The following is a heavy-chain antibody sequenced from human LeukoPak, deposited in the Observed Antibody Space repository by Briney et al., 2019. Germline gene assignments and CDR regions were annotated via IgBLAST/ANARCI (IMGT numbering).Heavy chain of an antibody. D-gene: IGHD2-8*02. J-gene: IGHJ4*02. V-gene: IGHV1-2*04. CDR3: ARVTAGGERSSELDY. CDR1: GYTFTGYY. Sequence: ASVKVSCKASGYTFTGYYMHWVRQAPGQGLEWMGWINPNSGGTNYAQKFQGWVTMTRDTSISTAYMELSRLRSEDTAVYYCARVTAGGERSSELDYWGQGTLVTVSS. CDR2: INPNSGGT.